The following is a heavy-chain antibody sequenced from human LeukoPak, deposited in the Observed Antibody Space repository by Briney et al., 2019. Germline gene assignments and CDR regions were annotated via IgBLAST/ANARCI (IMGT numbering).Heavy chain of an antibody. CDR2: ISGSGGST. Sequence: GGSLRLSCAASGFTFSSYAMNWVRQAPGKGLEWVSAISGSGGSTYSADSVKGRFTISRDNSKNTLYLQMGSLRAEDTAVYYCAKDRLTGYDFWSGQRCEYYMDVWGKGTTVTVSS. V-gene: IGHV3-23*01. CDR3: AKDRLTGYDFWSGQRCEYYMDV. CDR1: GFTFSSYA. J-gene: IGHJ6*03. D-gene: IGHD3-3*01.